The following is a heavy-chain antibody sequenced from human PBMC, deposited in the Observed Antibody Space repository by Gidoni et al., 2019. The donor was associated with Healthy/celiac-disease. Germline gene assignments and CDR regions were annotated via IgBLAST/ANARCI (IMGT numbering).Heavy chain of an antibody. CDR2: IYTSGST. V-gene: IGHV4-61*02. J-gene: IGHJ3*02. CDR1: GGSISSGSYY. Sequence: QVQLQESGPGLVKPSQTLSLTCTVSGGSISSGSYYWSWIRKPAGKGLEWIGRIYTSGSTNYNPSLKSRVTISVDTSKNQFSLKLSSVTAADTAVYYCAREIRTTSAFDIWGQGTMVTVSS. CDR3: AREIRTTSAFDI. D-gene: IGHD1-7*01.